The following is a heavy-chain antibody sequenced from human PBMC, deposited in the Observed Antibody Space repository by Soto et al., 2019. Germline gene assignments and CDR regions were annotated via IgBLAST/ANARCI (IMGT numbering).Heavy chain of an antibody. Sequence: PSETLSLTCTVSGGSISSYYWSWIRQPPGKGLEWIGYIYYSGSTNYNPSLKSRVTISVDTSKNQFSLKLSSVTAADTAVYYCASSYYYDSSGSFHFDYWGQGTLVTVSS. CDR3: ASSYYYDSSGSFHFDY. CDR2: IYYSGST. D-gene: IGHD3-22*01. V-gene: IGHV4-59*01. CDR1: GGSISSYY. J-gene: IGHJ4*02.